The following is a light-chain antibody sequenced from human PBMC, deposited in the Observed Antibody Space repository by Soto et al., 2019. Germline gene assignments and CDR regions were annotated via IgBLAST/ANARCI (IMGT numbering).Light chain of an antibody. CDR1: SSNIGAGYD. V-gene: IGLV1-40*01. CDR3: QSYDTSRFGLM. J-gene: IGLJ3*02. CDR2: ANI. Sequence: QSVLTQSPSVSGAPGQRVTISCTGSSSNIGAGYDVHWYQQLPGTAPKLLIFANINRPSGVPDRFSGSKSGTSASLAITGLQAEDEAEYYCQSYDTSRFGLMFGGGTKLTVL.